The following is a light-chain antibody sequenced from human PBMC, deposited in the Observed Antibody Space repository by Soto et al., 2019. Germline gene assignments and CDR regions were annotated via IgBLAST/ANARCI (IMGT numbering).Light chain of an antibody. CDR1: QGISSY. J-gene: IGKJ2*01. CDR3: QQLNSYLYT. V-gene: IGKV1-9*01. Sequence: DIQLTQSPSFLSASVGDRVTITCRASQGISSYLAWYQQKPGKAPKLLIYAASTLQSGVPSRFSGSGSGTEFTLTISSLQPEDFATYYCQQLNSYLYTFGQGTKVEMK. CDR2: AAS.